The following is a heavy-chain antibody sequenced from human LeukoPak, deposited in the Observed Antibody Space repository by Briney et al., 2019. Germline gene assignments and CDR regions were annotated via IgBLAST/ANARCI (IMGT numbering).Heavy chain of an antibody. D-gene: IGHD4-17*01. CDR3: AKAPRGDYEDPYYFDY. V-gene: IGHV3-23*01. CDR2: ISNSGANI. CDR1: GFTFNNYA. Sequence: GGSLRLSCAASGFTFNNYAMNWVRQAPGKGLEWVSHISNSGANIYYADSVKGRFTISRDNAKNSLYLQMNSLRAEDTALYYCAKAPRGDYEDPYYFDYWGQGTLVTVSS. J-gene: IGHJ4*02.